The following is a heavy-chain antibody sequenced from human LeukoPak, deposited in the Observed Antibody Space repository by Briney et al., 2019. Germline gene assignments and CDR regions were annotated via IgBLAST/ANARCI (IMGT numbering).Heavy chain of an antibody. V-gene: IGHV1-69*01. CDR3: ARATRWYFDY. CDR1: GGTFSSYT. CDR2: IIPIFGTA. D-gene: IGHD5-24*01. Sequence: ASVKVSCKASGGTFSSYTISWVRQAPGQGLEWMGGIIPIFGTANYAQKFQGRVTITADESTSSAYMELSSLRSEDTAVYYCARATRWYFDYWGQGTLVTVSS. J-gene: IGHJ4*02.